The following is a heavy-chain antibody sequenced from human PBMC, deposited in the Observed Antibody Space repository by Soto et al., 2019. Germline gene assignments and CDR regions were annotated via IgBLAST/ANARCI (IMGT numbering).Heavy chain of an antibody. V-gene: IGHV1-8*02. J-gene: IGHJ5*02. CDR3: ARERTRGFDP. CDR2: MNPNSGNT. CDR1: VYAISGDF. Sequence: VKGSWKGAVYAISGDFSDRRRQATGQGLEWMGWMNPNSGNTAYAQKFLGRVTMTRNTSISTAYMELSSLRSEDTAVYYCARERTRGFDPWGQGTLVTVSS.